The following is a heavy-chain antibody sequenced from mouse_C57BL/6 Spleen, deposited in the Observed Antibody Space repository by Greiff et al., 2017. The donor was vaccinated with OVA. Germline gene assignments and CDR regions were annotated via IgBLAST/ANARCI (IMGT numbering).Heavy chain of an antibody. D-gene: IGHD2-13*01. CDR1: GFTFSSYA. V-gene: IGHV5-4*01. CDR3: ARDDF. J-gene: IGHJ1*03. Sequence: EVKVVESGGGLVKPGGSLKLSCAASGFTFSSYAMSWVRQTPEKRLEWVATISDGGSYTYYPDNVKGRFTISRDNAKNNLYLQMSHLKSEDTAMYYCARDDFWGTGTTVTVSS. CDR2: ISDGGSYT.